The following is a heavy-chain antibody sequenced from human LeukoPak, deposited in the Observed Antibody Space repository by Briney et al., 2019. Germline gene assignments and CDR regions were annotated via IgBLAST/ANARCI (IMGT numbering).Heavy chain of an antibody. Sequence: SSETLSLTCTVSGGSISSSSYYWGWIRQPPGKGLEWIGSIYYSGSTYYNPSLKSRVTISVDTSKNQFSLKLSSVTAADTAVYYCARQLVLESSGWYDASIWFDPWGQGTLVTVSS. CDR1: GGSISSSSYY. CDR3: ARQLVLESSGWYDASIWFDP. J-gene: IGHJ5*02. CDR2: IYYSGST. V-gene: IGHV4-39*01. D-gene: IGHD6-19*01.